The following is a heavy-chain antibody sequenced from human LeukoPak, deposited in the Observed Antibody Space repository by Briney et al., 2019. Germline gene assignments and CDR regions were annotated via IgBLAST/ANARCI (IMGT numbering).Heavy chain of an antibody. V-gene: IGHV3-30*18. Sequence: PGGSLRLSCAASGFTFRSYGMHWVRQAPGKGLEWVAVTSYDGTNKYYADSVKGRFTISRDNSKNTLYLQMNSLRAEDTAVYYCAKYDGHKGYGMDVWGQGTTVTVSS. CDR3: AKYDGHKGYGMDV. CDR2: TSYDGTNK. CDR1: GFTFRSYG. J-gene: IGHJ6*02. D-gene: IGHD3-10*01.